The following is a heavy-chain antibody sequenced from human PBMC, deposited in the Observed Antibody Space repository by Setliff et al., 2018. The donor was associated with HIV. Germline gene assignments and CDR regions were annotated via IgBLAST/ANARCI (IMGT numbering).Heavy chain of an antibody. CDR3: VKDGDYRNGDYDAFDI. CDR1: GFTFSAHG. Sequence: RLSCAASGFTFSAHGMHWVRQAPGKGLEWVTFINYDDNYEYYADSVKGRFTISRDNSKSTVDLQMTSLTAEDTAVYYCVKDGDYRNGDYDAFDIWGQGTMVTV. V-gene: IGHV3-30*02. J-gene: IGHJ3*02. CDR2: INYDDNYE. D-gene: IGHD4-17*01.